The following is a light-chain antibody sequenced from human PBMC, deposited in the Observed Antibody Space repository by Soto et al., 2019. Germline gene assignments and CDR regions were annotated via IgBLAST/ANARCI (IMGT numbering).Light chain of an antibody. V-gene: IGLV2-14*01. CDR2: EVT. CDR1: RSDVGRYNY. CDR3: SSYSPPTSPHFL. Sequence: QSVLTQPASVSGSPGQSITISCTGTRSDVGRYNYVSWYQQHPGKAPKLLIYEVTYRPSGVSTRFSASKSGSTASLTISGIRAEDEADYYCSSYSPPTSPHFLFGGGTKRTVL. J-gene: IGLJ2*01.